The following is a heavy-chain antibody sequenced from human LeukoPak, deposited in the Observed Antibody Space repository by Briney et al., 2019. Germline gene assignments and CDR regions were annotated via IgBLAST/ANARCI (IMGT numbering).Heavy chain of an antibody. V-gene: IGHV1-2*02. CDR1: GYSFTGYY. CDR2: INPNSGGT. J-gene: IGHJ4*02. Sequence: GAPVKVSCKASGYSFTGYYMHWVRQAPGQGLEWMGWINPNSGGTHYAQKFQGRVTMTRDTSISTAYMELSSLRSDDTAIYYCARGPYSTSPHFDYWGQGTLVTLSS. CDR3: ARGPYSTSPHFDY. D-gene: IGHD6-6*01.